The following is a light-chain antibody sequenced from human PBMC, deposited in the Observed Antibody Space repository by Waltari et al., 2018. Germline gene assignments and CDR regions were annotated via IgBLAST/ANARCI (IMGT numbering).Light chain of an antibody. CDR2: EVN. CDR3: SSYTASDVV. Sequence: QSALPQPPSVSGSPGQSVTISCTGTSSDIGSYNRVSWYQQPPGTAPKLMIYEVNNRPSGVPDRFSGSKSGNTASLTIAGLQAEDEADYYCSSYTASDVVFGGGTKLTVL. J-gene: IGLJ2*01. V-gene: IGLV2-18*02. CDR1: SSDIGSYNR.